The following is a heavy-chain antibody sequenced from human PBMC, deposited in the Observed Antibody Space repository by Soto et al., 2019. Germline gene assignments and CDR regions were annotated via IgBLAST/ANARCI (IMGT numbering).Heavy chain of an antibody. CDR1: GGSISSSSYY. J-gene: IGHJ5*02. CDR3: ARLGPYSSGGSSDYNWFDP. D-gene: IGHD6-19*01. V-gene: IGHV4-39*01. Sequence: QLQLQESGPGLVKPSETLSLTCTVSGGSISSSSYYWGWIRQPPGKGLEWIGSIYYSGSTYYNPSLKSRVTISVDTSKNQFSLKLSSVTAADTAVYYCARLGPYSSGGSSDYNWFDPWGQGTLVTVSS. CDR2: IYYSGST.